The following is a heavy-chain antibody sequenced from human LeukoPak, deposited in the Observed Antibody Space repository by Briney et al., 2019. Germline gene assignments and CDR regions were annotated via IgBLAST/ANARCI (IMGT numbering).Heavy chain of an antibody. CDR2: ISWNSGSI. D-gene: IGHD3-22*01. J-gene: IGHJ3*02. Sequence: GGSLRLSCAASGFTFDDYAMHWVRQAPGKGLEWVSGISWNSGSIGYADSVKGRFTISRDNAKNSLYLQMNSLRAEDTALYYCAKGIAVVTDAFDIWGQGTMVTVSS. CDR1: GFTFDDYA. V-gene: IGHV3-9*01. CDR3: AKGIAVVTDAFDI.